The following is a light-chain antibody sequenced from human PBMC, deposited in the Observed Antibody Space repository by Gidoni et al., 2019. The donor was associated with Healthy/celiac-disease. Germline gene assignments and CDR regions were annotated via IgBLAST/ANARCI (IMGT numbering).Light chain of an antibody. CDR3: QSYDSSLSGSV. V-gene: IGLV1-40*01. Sequence: QSVLTQPPSVSGAPGQRVTISCTGSSSNIYGNSNRPSGVPDRFSGSKSGTSASLAITGLQAEDEADYYCQSYDSSLSGSVFGGGTKLTVL. J-gene: IGLJ2*01. CDR2: GNS.